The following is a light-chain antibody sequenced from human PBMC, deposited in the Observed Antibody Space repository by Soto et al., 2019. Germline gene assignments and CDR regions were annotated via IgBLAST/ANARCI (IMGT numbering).Light chain of an antibody. J-gene: IGLJ3*02. V-gene: IGLV2-8*01. CDR1: RSDVGGYNY. Sequence: QSALTQPPSASGSPGQSVTISCTGTRSDVGGYNYVSWYQQYPGKAPKLIIYAVTERPSGVPDRFSGSKSGNTASLTVSGLQTEDEADYYCSSYAGWINWVFGGGTKLTVL. CDR3: SSYAGWINWV. CDR2: AVT.